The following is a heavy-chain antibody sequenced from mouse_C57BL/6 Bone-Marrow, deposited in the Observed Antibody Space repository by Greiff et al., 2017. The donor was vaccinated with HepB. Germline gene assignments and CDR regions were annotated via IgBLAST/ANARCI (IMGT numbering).Heavy chain of an antibody. Sequence: VQLQQPGAELVKPGASVKLSCKASGYTFTSYWMQWVNQRPGQGLEWIGEIDPSDSYTNYNQKFKGKATLTVDTSSSTAYMQLSSLTSEDSAVYYCARSGLHGNWFAYWGQGTLVTVSA. J-gene: IGHJ3*01. V-gene: IGHV1-50*01. CDR3: ARSGLHGNWFAY. D-gene: IGHD2-1*01. CDR2: IDPSDSYT. CDR1: GYTFTSYW.